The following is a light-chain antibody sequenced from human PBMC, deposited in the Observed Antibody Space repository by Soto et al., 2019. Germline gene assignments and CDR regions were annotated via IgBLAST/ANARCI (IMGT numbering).Light chain of an antibody. J-gene: IGKJ2*01. CDR1: QSVSSY. V-gene: IGKV3-11*01. Sequence: EIVLTQSPATLSLSPGERATLSCRASQSVSSYLAWYQQKPGQAPRLLIYDASNRATGIPARFSGSGSGTDFTLTISSLEPEDFAVYYCQQVDTYPYTFGQGTKLEIK. CDR3: QQVDTYPYT. CDR2: DAS.